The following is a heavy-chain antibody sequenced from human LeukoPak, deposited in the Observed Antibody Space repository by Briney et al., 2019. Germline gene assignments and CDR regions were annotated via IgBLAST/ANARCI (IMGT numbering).Heavy chain of an antibody. CDR1: GYSISSDNY. J-gene: IGHJ4*02. CDR2: IYHSGST. V-gene: IGHV4-38-2*01. CDR3: ARAPRDSSSSNYMRRFDY. D-gene: IGHD3-22*01. Sequence: SETLSLTCAVFGYSISSDNYWVWIRQPPGQGLERTGGIYHSGSTYYNPSLKSRVTMSVDTSKNQFSLKLSSVTAADTAVYYCARAPRDSSSSNYMRRFDYWGQGTLVTVSS.